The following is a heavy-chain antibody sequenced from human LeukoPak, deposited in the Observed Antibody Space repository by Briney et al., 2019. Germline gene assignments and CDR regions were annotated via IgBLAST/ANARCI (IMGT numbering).Heavy chain of an antibody. CDR3: ARDFGGPYSNDWNGVDY. CDR1: GFTFRHYG. Sequence: GGSLRLSCAASGFTFRHYGMHWVRQAPGKGLEWVTFISYDGSNKYYADSVKGRFTISRDNSKNTVYLQMNSLRAEDTALYYCARDFGGPYSNDWNGVDYWGQGTLVTVSS. CDR2: ISYDGSNK. D-gene: IGHD1-1*01. V-gene: IGHV3-30*03. J-gene: IGHJ4*02.